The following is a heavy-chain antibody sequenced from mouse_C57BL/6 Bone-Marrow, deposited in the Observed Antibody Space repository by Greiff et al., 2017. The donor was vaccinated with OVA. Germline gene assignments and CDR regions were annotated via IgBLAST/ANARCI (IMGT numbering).Heavy chain of an antibody. Sequence: VQLQESGAELVRPGASVTLSCKASGYTFTDYEMHWVKQTPVHGLEWIGAIDPETGGTAYNQKFKGKAILTADKSSSTAYMELRSLTSEDSAVYYCTRWDYGPFAYWGQGTLVTVSA. D-gene: IGHD2-4*01. J-gene: IGHJ3*01. CDR1: GYTFTDYE. CDR3: TRWDYGPFAY. V-gene: IGHV1-15*01. CDR2: IDPETGGT.